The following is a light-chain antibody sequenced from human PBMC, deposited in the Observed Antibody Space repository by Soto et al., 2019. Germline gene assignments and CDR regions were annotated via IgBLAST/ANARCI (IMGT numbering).Light chain of an antibody. CDR2: SNS. V-gene: IGLV1-44*01. CDR1: SSHIGSNT. J-gene: IGLJ2*01. CDR3: AAWDDSLNGPV. Sequence: QSVLTQPPSASGTPGQRVTISCSGSSSHIGSNTVNWYQQLPGTAPKLLIYSNSQRPSGVPDRFSGSKSGTSASLAISGLQSEDEADYYCAAWDDSLNGPVFGGGTKLTVL.